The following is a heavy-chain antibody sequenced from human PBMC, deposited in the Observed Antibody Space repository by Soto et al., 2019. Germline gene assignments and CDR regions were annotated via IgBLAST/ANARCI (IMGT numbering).Heavy chain of an antibody. CDR1: GYTFTSYY. J-gene: IGHJ5*02. D-gene: IGHD6-19*01. V-gene: IGHV1-3*01. Sequence: ASVKVSCKASGYTFTSYYMHWVRQAPGQRLEWMGWINAGNGNTKYSQKFQGRVTITRDTSASTAYMELSSLRSEDTAVYYCARGGGWYVWFDPWGQGTLVTVSS. CDR2: INAGNGNT. CDR3: ARGGGWYVWFDP.